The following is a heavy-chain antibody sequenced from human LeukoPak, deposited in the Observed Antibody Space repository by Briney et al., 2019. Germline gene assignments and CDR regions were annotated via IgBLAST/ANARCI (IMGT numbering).Heavy chain of an antibody. V-gene: IGHV3-23*01. CDR3: AKDRVTNYYYYHGMDV. D-gene: IGHD2-21*02. J-gene: IGHJ6*02. CDR2: ISGSGGST. Sequence: GGSLRLPCAASGFTFSSYAMSWVRQVPGKGLEWVSAISGSGGSTYYADSVKGRFTISRDNSRNTLYLQMNSLRAEDTAVYYCAKDRVTNYYYYHGMDVWGQGTTVTVSS. CDR1: GFTFSSYA.